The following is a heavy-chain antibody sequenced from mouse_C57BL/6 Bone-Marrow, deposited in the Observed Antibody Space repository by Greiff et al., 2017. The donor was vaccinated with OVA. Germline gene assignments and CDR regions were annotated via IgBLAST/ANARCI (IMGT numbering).Heavy chain of an antibody. D-gene: IGHD2-3*01. CDR3: ARPIYDGYLYFDY. CDR1: GFTFSDYG. CDR2: ISSGSSTI. Sequence: EVKLMESGGGLVKPGGSLKLSCAASGFTFSDYGMHWVRQAPEKGLEWVAYISSGSSTIYYADTVKGRFTISRDNAKNTLFLQMTSLRSEDTAMYYCARPIYDGYLYFDYWGQGTTLTVSS. J-gene: IGHJ2*01. V-gene: IGHV5-17*01.